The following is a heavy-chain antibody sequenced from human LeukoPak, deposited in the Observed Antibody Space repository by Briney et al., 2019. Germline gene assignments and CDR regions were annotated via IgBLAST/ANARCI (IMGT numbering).Heavy chain of an antibody. Sequence: GGSLRLSCTASGFIFSCFDISWVRQTPGKGLEWVSSISGGGRNIYYADSVKGHFTISRDNSKNTLYLQMNSLRVEDTAVYYCARGSGSNWFDPWGQGTLVTVSS. CDR3: ARGSGSNWFDP. CDR1: GFIFSCFD. V-gene: IGHV3-23*01. CDR2: ISGGGRNI. D-gene: IGHD3-10*01. J-gene: IGHJ5*02.